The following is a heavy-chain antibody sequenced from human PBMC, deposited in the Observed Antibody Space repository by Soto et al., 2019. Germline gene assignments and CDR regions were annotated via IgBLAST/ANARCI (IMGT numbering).Heavy chain of an antibody. Sequence: GSLRLSCAASGLTVGSNYMSWVRQAPGKGLEWVSVIYSEGTPYYADSVKGRFTISRENSNNTLYLHMNNLRAEDTAVYYCARSTYYDILTGSYYYYAMDVWGQGTTVTVSS. V-gene: IGHV3-53*01. J-gene: IGHJ6*02. CDR2: IYSEGTP. CDR1: GLTVGSNY. CDR3: ARSTYYDILTGSYYYYAMDV. D-gene: IGHD3-9*01.